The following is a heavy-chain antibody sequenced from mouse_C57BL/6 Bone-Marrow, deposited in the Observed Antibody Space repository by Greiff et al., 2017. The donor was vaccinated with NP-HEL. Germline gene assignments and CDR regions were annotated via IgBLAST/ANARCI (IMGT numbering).Heavy chain of an antibody. Sequence: VKLVESGAELARPGASVKLSCKASGYTFTSYGISWVKQRTGQGLEWIGEIYPRSGNTYYNEKFKGKATLTADKSSSTAYMELRSLTSEDSAVYFCASPYYGSSSWFAYWGQGTLVTVSA. CDR1: GYTFTSYG. D-gene: IGHD1-1*01. CDR3: ASPYYGSSSWFAY. J-gene: IGHJ3*01. V-gene: IGHV1-81*01. CDR2: IYPRSGNT.